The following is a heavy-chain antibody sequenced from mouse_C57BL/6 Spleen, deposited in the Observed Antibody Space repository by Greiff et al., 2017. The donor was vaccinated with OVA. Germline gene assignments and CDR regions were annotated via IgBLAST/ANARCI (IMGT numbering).Heavy chain of an antibody. J-gene: IGHJ2*01. Sequence: QVQLQQSGAELVRPGASVTLSCKASGYTFTDYEMHWVKQTPVHGLEWIGAIAPETGGTAYNQKFKGKAILTADKSSSTAYMELRSLTSEDSAVYYCTRGDGSSYFDYWGQGTTLTVSS. CDR1: GYTFTDYE. CDR2: IAPETGGT. V-gene: IGHV1-15*01. CDR3: TRGDGSSYFDY. D-gene: IGHD1-1*01.